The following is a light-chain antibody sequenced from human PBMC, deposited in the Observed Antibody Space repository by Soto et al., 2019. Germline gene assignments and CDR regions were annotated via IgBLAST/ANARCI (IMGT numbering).Light chain of an antibody. J-gene: IGLJ3*02. CDR1: SSDVGGSKY. V-gene: IGLV2-11*03. CDR3: CSYAGSYTVM. Sequence: SCTGTSSDVGGSKYVSWYQQHPGNAPKLMIYDVTKRPSGVPDRFSGSKSGNTASLTISGLRAGDEADYYCCSYAGSYTVMFDGGTKLTVL. CDR2: DVT.